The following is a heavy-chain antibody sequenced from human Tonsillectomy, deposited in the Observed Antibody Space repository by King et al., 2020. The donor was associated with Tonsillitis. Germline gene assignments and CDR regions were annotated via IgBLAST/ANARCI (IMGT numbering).Heavy chain of an antibody. V-gene: IGHV5-51*01. J-gene: IGHJ4*02. CDR1: GYSFTSYW. CDR2: IDPGDSDT. CDR3: VRQVVPAAQGGF. Sequence: DAQLVQSGAEVKKPGESLKISCKGSGYSFTSYWSGWVRQMPGKGLECMGIIDPGDSDTRYSPSFQGQVTISADKSISTAYLQWSSLKASDTAIHYCVRQVVPAAQGGFWGQGTLVTVSS. D-gene: IGHD2-2*01.